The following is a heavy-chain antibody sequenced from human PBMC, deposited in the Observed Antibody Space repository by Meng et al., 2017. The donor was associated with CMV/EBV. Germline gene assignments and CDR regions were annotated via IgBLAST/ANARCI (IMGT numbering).Heavy chain of an antibody. CDR3: ARGALGIFGVVIIRSYFDY. J-gene: IGHJ4*02. CDR2: IKQDGSEK. D-gene: IGHD3-3*01. V-gene: IGHV3-7*01. Sequence: GGSLRLSCAASGFTFSSYWMSWVRQAPGKGLEWVANIKQDGSEKYYVDSVKGRFTISRDNAKNSLYLQMNSLRAEDTAVYYCARGALGIFGVVIIRSYFDYWGQGTLVTVSS. CDR1: GFTFSSYW.